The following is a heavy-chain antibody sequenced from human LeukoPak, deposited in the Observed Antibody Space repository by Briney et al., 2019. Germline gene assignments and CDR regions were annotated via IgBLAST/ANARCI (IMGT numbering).Heavy chain of an antibody. V-gene: IGHV3-48*03. CDR1: GFTFSSYE. CDR3: ARVRLSWNYYFDY. CDR2: ISSSGRTI. D-gene: IGHD1-7*01. J-gene: IGHJ4*02. Sequence: PGGSLRLSCAASGFTFSSYEMNWVRQAPGKGLEWVSYISSSGRTIYYADSVKGRFTISRDNAKNSLYLQMNSQRAEDTAVYYCARVRLSWNYYFDYWGQGTLVTVSS.